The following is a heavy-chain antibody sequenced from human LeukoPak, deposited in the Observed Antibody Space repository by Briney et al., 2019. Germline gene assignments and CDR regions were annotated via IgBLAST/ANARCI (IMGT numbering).Heavy chain of an antibody. CDR3: ARDNPPYCNGGSCYSH. CDR2: IIPILGKA. J-gene: IGHJ4*02. Sequence: ASVKVSCKASGGTFSSYAISWVRQAPGQGLEWMGRIIPILGKANYAQNFQGRVTLTADESTGTAYMELSSLRSDDTAVYYCARDNPPYCNGGSCYSHWGQGTLVSLSS. D-gene: IGHD2-15*01. CDR1: GGTFSSYA. V-gene: IGHV1-69*11.